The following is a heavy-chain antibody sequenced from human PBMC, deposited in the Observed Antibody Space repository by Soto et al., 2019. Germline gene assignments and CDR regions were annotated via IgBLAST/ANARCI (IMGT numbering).Heavy chain of an antibody. D-gene: IGHD3-3*01. CDR2: IYPSDSNT. V-gene: IGHV5-51*01. J-gene: IGHJ6*01. Sequence: PGESLKISCKGSGYSFPSYRIGWVRQMPGKGLEWMGIIYPSDSNTRYSPSFQGQVTISADKSISTAYLQWSYLKASDTATYYCARVFGVVIIDEVHYYYELDVWVQETKVTVSS. CDR1: GYSFPSYR. CDR3: ARVFGVVIIDEVHYYYELDV.